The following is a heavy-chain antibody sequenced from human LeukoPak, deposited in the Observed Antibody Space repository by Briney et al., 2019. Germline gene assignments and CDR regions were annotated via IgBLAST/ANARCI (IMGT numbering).Heavy chain of an antibody. Sequence: SETLSLTCTVSGGSISNNSYYWGWIRQPPGKGLEWIGSIYYSGSTNYNPSLKSRVTISVDTSKHQFALKLSSVTAADTAVYYCARSLKINRYGLPCFDYWGQGTLVTVSS. V-gene: IGHV4-39*06. J-gene: IGHJ4*02. CDR3: ARSLKINRYGLPCFDY. CDR1: GGSISNNSYY. D-gene: IGHD5-18*01. CDR2: IYYSGST.